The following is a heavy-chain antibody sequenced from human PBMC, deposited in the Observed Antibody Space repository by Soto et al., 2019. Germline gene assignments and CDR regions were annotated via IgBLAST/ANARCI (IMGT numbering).Heavy chain of an antibody. CDR1: GGSISSSGYY. CDR3: ARHIYYYLT. CDR2: IYYSGST. V-gene: IGHV4-39*01. D-gene: IGHD3-10*01. Sequence: SETLSLTCTVSGGSISSSGYYWGWLRQPPGRGLEWIASIYYSGSTYYNPSLKSRVTIAAHTSKNQISLKLSSANAADTAVYYCARHIYYYLTWGQGTLVTVSS. J-gene: IGHJ5*02.